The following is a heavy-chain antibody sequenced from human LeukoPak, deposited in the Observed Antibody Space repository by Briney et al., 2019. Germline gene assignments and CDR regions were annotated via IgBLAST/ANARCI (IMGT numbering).Heavy chain of an antibody. CDR2: IYYNGST. Sequence: SETLSLTCTVSGGSIGSYYWSWIRQPPGKGLEWIGYIYYNGSTNYNPSLKSRVTISVDTSENQSSLKLSSVTAADTAVYYCARENDYVWGSYRRYFDYWGQGSLVTVSS. V-gene: IGHV4-59*01. D-gene: IGHD3-16*02. J-gene: IGHJ4*02. CDR3: ARENDYVWGSYRRYFDY. CDR1: GGSIGSYY.